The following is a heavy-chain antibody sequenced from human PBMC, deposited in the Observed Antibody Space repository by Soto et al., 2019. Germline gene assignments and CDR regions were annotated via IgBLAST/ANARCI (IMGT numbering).Heavy chain of an antibody. CDR2: IYHSGRT. V-gene: IGHV4-4*02. Sequence: QVQLQESGPGLVKPSGTLSLTCAVSNDSISSNNWWSWVRQPPGKGLEWIGEIYHSGRTNYNPSLKSRVTTSVDKSKNQFSLKLTFVTAADTAVYYCASRAYSGYDAKEFDFWGQGTLVTVSS. CDR1: NDSISSNNW. J-gene: IGHJ4*02. D-gene: IGHD5-12*01. CDR3: ASRAYSGYDAKEFDF.